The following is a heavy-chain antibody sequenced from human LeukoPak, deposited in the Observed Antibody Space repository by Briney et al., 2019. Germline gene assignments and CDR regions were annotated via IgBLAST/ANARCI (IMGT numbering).Heavy chain of an antibody. CDR3: AGAADCSGGSCYYYYMDV. V-gene: IGHV3-48*03. CDR1: GFTFSSYE. CDR2: ISSSGSTI. D-gene: IGHD2-15*01. Sequence: GGSLRLSCAASGFTFSSYEMNWVRQGPGEGLEWFSYISSSGSTIYYADSVKGRFTISRDNAKNSLYLQMNSLRAEDTAVYYCAGAADCSGGSCYYYYMDVWGKGTTVTVSS. J-gene: IGHJ6*03.